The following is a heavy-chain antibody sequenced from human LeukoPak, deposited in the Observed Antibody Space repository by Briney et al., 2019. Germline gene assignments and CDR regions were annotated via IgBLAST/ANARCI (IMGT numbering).Heavy chain of an antibody. CDR3: ASLALPIFTMVRGVIIGPLDY. V-gene: IGHV1-69*05. J-gene: IGHJ4*02. CDR2: IIPIFGTA. D-gene: IGHD3-10*01. CDR1: GYTFTSYD. Sequence: SVKVSCKASGYTFTSYDINWVRQAPGQGLEWMGGIIPIFGTANYAQKFQGRVTITTDESTSTAYMELSSLRSEDTAVYYCASLALPIFTMVRGVIIGPLDYWGQGTLVTVSS.